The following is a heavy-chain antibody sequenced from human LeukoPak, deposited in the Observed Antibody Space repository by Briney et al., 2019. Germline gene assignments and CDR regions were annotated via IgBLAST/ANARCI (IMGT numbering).Heavy chain of an antibody. D-gene: IGHD4-23*01. CDR1: GFTFDDYA. CDR3: AKDTSYAGNLAYFDY. Sequence: GGSLRLSCAASGFTFDDYAMHGVRQAPGRGLEWVSGISWNSGSIGYADSVKGRFTISRDNAKNSLYLQMNSRRAEDPALYYCAKDTSYAGNLAYFDYWGQGTLVTVSS. V-gene: IGHV3-9*01. J-gene: IGHJ4*02. CDR2: ISWNSGSI.